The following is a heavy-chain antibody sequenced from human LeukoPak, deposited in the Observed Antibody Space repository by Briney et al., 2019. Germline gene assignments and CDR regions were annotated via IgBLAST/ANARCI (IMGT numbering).Heavy chain of an antibody. CDR2: ISGSGGST. J-gene: IGHJ5*02. CDR3: AKDPLDYYGSGSYRWFDP. CDR1: GFTFSSYA. Sequence: GGSLRLSCAASGFTFSSYAMSWVRQAPGKGLEWVSAISGSGGSTYYADSVKGRFTISRDNSKNTLYLQMNSLRAEDTAVYYCAKDPLDYYGSGSYRWFDPWGQGTLVTVSS. D-gene: IGHD3-10*01. V-gene: IGHV3-23*01.